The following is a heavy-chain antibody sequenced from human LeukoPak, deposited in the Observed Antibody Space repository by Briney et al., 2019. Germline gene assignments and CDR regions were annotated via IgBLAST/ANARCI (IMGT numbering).Heavy chain of an antibody. CDR1: GYTFTVYY. CDR3: ARAYYESSAYRHAVYFDY. V-gene: IGHV1-46*01. CDR2: INPSDDST. J-gene: IGHJ4*02. Sequence: GASVKVSCKASGYTFTVYYMHWVRQAPGQGLEWMGIINPSDDSTRYAQKFQGRVTMTKDTSTNTVYMHLSSLSSDDTAVYYCARAYYESSAYRHAVYFDYWGQGTLVTVSS. D-gene: IGHD3-22*01.